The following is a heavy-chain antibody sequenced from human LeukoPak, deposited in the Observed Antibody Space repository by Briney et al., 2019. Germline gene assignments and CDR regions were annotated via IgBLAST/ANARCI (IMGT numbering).Heavy chain of an antibody. V-gene: IGHV4-39*01. CDR2: IFYSGTT. Sequence: PSETLSLTCTVSGGSLSSSSYYWGWIRQPPGKGLEWIGSIFYSGTTYYNPSLKSRVTISVDTSKNQFSLKLSSVAAADTAVYYCARHPGGLLAFDIWGQGTMVTVSS. CDR3: ARHPGGLLAFDI. J-gene: IGHJ3*02. D-gene: IGHD1-26*01. CDR1: GGSLSSSSYY.